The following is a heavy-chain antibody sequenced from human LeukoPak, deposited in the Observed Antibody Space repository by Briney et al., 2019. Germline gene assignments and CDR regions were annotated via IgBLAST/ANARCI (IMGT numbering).Heavy chain of an antibody. D-gene: IGHD3-10*01. V-gene: IGHV1-18*01. J-gene: IGHJ4*02. CDR2: ISAYNGNT. CDR1: GYTFTSYG. Sequence: ASVKVSCKASGYTFTSYGISWVRQAPGQGLEWMGWISAYNGNTNYAQKLQGRVTMTTDTSTSTAYMELRSLRSDDTAVYYCARTGIYGSGSYYKVDYWGQGTLVTVSS. CDR3: ARTGIYGSGSYYKVDY.